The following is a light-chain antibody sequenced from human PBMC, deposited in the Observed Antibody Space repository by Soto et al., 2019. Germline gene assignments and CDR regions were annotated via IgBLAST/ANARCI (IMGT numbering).Light chain of an antibody. V-gene: IGKV3D-15*01. J-gene: IGKJ4*01. CDR3: QQYNSWPLT. CDR2: GAS. CDR1: QSVSSN. Sequence: EIVMTQSPATLSVSPGDTATLSCRASQSVSSNLAWYQQKPGQAPRLLIYGASSRATGTPGRFSGSGSGTEFTLTISSLQSEDFAVYCCQQYNSWPLTFGGGTKVEIK.